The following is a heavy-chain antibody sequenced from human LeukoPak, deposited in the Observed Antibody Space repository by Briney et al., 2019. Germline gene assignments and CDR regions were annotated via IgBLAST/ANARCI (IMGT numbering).Heavy chain of an antibody. J-gene: IGHJ4*02. CDR1: GFTLANVW. V-gene: IGHV3-23*01. Sequence: GGSLRLSCAASGFTLANVWLHWIRQAPGKGLEWVSAISGSGGSTYYADSVKGRFTISRDNSKNTLYLQMNSLRAEDTAVYYCAKSRGDYETYFDYWGQGTLVTVSS. CDR3: AKSRGDYETYFDY. CDR2: ISGSGGST. D-gene: IGHD4-17*01.